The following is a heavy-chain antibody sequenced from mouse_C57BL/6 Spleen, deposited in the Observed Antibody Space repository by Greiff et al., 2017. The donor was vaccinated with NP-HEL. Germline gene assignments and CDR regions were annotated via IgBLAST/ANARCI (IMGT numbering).Heavy chain of an antibody. D-gene: IGHD1-1*01. V-gene: IGHV1-52*01. CDR3: ARGNYYGSSRWYAMDY. CDR1: GYTFTSYW. Sequence: QVQLQQSGAELVRPGSSVKLSCKASGYTFTSYWMHWVKQRPIQGLEWIGNIDPSDSETHYNQKFKDKATLTVDKSSSTAYMQLSSLTSEDSAVYYCARGNYYGSSRWYAMDYWGQGTSVTVSS. CDR2: IDPSDSET. J-gene: IGHJ4*01.